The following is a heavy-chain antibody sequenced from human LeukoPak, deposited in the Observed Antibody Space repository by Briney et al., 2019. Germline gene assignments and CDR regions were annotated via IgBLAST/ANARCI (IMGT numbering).Heavy chain of an antibody. J-gene: IGHJ6*02. CDR3: ARVLDYDSSGYSYYYYYGMDV. Sequence: GGSLRLSCAASGFTFSSYAMSWVRQAPGKGLEWVANIKQDGSEKYYVDSVKGRFTISRDNAKNSLYLQMNSLRAEDTAVYYCARVLDYDSSGYSYYYYYGMDVWGQGTTVTVSS. CDR1: GFTFSSYA. CDR2: IKQDGSEK. D-gene: IGHD3-22*01. V-gene: IGHV3-7*01.